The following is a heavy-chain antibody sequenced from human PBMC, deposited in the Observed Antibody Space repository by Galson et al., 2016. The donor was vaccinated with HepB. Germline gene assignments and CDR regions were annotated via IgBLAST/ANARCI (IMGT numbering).Heavy chain of an antibody. CDR2: IKSDGIST. V-gene: IGHV3-74*01. CDR1: GFTFSSYW. J-gene: IGHJ4*02. CDR3: ATRGGGNSLFGY. D-gene: IGHD4-23*01. Sequence: SLRLSCAASGFTFSSYWMHWVRQAPGKGLVWVSLIKSDGISTFYADSVKGRFTISSENARNTLYLQMNSLRAEDTAVYSCATRGGGNSLFGYWGQGTLVTVSS.